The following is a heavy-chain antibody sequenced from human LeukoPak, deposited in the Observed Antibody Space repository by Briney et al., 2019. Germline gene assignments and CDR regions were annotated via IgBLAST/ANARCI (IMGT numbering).Heavy chain of an antibody. CDR3: ARLHLVSSDWHPMADS. CDR2: INHSGST. J-gene: IGHJ4*02. Sequence: SSETLSLTCAVYGGSFSGYYWSWIRQPPGKGLEWIGEINHSGSTNYNPSLKSRVTISVDTSKNQFSLKLSSVTAADTAVYYCARLHLVSSDWHPMADSWGQGTLVTVSS. V-gene: IGHV4-34*01. D-gene: IGHD6-19*01. CDR1: GGSFSGYY.